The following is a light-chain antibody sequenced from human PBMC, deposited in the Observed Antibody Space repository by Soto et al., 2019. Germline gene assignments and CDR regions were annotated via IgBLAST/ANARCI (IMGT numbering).Light chain of an antibody. Sequence: EIVLTQSPGTLSLSPGERATLSCRASQSISSSYLAWYQQKPGQAPRLLIYAASSRATGIPDRFSGSGSGTDFTLAISRLEPEAFAVYYCQQYASSSYTFGPGTKLEIK. CDR2: AAS. CDR3: QQYASSSYT. J-gene: IGKJ2*01. V-gene: IGKV3-20*01. CDR1: QSISSSY.